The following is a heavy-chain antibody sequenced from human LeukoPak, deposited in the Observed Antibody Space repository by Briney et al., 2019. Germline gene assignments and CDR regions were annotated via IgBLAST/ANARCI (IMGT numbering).Heavy chain of an antibody. CDR3: AKDFPYSTDSSGSDPFDY. CDR1: GFTFSSYA. J-gene: IGHJ4*02. V-gene: IGHV3-23*01. CDR2: ISGSGGST. Sequence: GGSLRLSCAASGFTFSSYAMSWVRKAPGKGLEWVSAISGSGGSTYYADSVKGRFTISRDNSKNTLYLQMNSLRAEDTAVYYCAKDFPYSTDSSGSDPFDYWGQGTLVTVSS. D-gene: IGHD3-22*01.